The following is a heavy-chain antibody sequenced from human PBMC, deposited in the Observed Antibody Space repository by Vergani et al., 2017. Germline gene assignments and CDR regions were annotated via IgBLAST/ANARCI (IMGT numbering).Heavy chain of an antibody. Sequence: QLQLQESGPGLVKPSATLSLTCSVSGTSLRSRNYYWGWIRQPPEKGLEWIASIYYSGSTYYNPSLKSRVTISVDTSTNQFSLKLSSVTAADTAVYFCARHSTVEWLVKLGWIDPGGQGILVTVSS. CDR1: GTSLRSRNYY. CDR2: IYYSGST. V-gene: IGHV4-39*01. J-gene: IGHJ5*02. CDR3: ARHSTVEWLVKLGWIDP. D-gene: IGHD6-19*01.